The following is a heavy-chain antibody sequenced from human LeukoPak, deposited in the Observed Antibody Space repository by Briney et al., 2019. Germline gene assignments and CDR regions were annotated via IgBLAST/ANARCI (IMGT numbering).Heavy chain of an antibody. CDR1: GFTFSSYA. D-gene: IGHD6-19*01. V-gene: IGHV3-30-3*01. J-gene: IGHJ6*02. Sequence: GGSLRLSCAASGFTFSSYAMHWVRQAPGKGLEWVAVIAYDGSNKYYADSVKGRFTISRDNSKNTLYLQMNSLRAEDTAVYYRAREMGSVAGTRTYDYYYGMDVWGQGTTVTVSS. CDR3: AREMGSVAGTRTYDYYYGMDV. CDR2: IAYDGSNK.